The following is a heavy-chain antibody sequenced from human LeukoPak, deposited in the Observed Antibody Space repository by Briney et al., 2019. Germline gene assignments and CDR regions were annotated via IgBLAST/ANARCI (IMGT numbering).Heavy chain of an antibody. CDR3: VKGRGGLREIYFMDV. CDR1: GFSFSNYA. Sequence: GGSLRLSCPASGFSFSNYAMSWVRQAPGKGLAWVSIAGSGVSRLYGDSVKGRFTIFRENSKNMLDLQMNRLRADDPAVFYCVKGRGGLREIYFMDVWGKGTTVIVSS. J-gene: IGHJ6*03. V-gene: IGHV3-23*01. CDR2: IAGSGVSR.